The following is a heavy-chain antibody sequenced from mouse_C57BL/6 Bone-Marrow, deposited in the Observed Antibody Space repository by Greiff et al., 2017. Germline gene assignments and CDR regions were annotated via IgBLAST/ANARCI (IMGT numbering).Heavy chain of an antibody. CDR3: TRSPSFHYAMDY. CDR1: GYTFSSYW. Sequence: VQLVESGPELVKPGASVKISCKASGYTFSSYWMNWVKQRPGKGLEWIGRIYPGDGDTNYNGKFKGKATLTAAKSSSTASMQLSSLTSEDSAVYFCTRSPSFHYAMDYWGQGTSVTVSS. J-gene: IGHJ4*01. V-gene: IGHV1-82*01. CDR2: IYPGDGDT.